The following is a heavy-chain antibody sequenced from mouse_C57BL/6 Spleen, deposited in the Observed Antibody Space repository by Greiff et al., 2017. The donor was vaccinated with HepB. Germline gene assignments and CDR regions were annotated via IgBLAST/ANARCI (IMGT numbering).Heavy chain of an antibody. CDR1: GFSLSTSGMG. Sequence: QVTLKECGPGILQSSQTLSLTCSFSGFSLSTSGMGVSWIRQPSGKGLEWLAHIYWDDDKRYNPSLKSRLTISKDTSRNQVFLKITSVDTADTATYYCARRADDGYWYFDVWGTGTTVTVSS. V-gene: IGHV8-12*01. CDR3: ARRADDGYWYFDV. D-gene: IGHD2-3*01. J-gene: IGHJ1*03. CDR2: IYWDDDK.